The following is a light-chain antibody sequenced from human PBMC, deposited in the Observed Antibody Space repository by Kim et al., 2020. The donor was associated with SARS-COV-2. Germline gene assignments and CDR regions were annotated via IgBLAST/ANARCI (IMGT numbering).Light chain of an antibody. J-gene: IGKJ4*01. CDR1: QSISNL. Sequence: ASAGDRVTITCRASQSISNLLAWYQQKPGKAPKLLIYKASSLESGVPSRFSGGGSGTEFTLTISSLQPDDFATYYCQQCNNYPLTFGGGTKVDIK. CDR2: KAS. CDR3: QQCNNYPLT. V-gene: IGKV1-5*03.